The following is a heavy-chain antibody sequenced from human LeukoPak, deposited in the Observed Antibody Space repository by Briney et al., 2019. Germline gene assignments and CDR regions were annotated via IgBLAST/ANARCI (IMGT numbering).Heavy chain of an antibody. D-gene: IGHD1-26*01. J-gene: IGHJ4*02. CDR1: GFTFSSYG. V-gene: IGHV3-21*01. CDR3: ARGGSNSPYYLDC. Sequence: PGGSLRLSCAASGFTFSSYGMNWVRPAPGKGLEWVSSITSSGRNIYYADSLKGRFTISRDNAKNSLYLQMNSLRAEDTAVYYCARGGSNSPYYLDCWGQGTLVTLSS. CDR2: ITSSGRNI.